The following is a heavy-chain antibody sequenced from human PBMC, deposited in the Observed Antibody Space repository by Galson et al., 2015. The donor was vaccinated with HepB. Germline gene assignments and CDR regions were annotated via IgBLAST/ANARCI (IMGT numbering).Heavy chain of an antibody. CDR1: GFTFSGSA. CDR3: TRHSSSWYGMDV. CDR2: IRSKANSYAT. V-gene: IGHV3-73*01. D-gene: IGHD6-13*01. Sequence: SLRLSCAASGFTFSGSAMHWVRQASGKGLEWVGRIRSKANSYATANAASVKGRFTISRDDSKNTAYLQMNSLKTEDTAVYYCTRHSSSWYGMDVWGQGTTVTVSS. J-gene: IGHJ6*02.